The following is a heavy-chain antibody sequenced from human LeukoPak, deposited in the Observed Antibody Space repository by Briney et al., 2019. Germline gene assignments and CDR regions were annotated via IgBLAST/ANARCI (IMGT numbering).Heavy chain of an antibody. Sequence: SETLSLTCPVYGGSFSGYYWSWIRQPPGKGLEWIGEINHSGSTNYNPSLKSRVTISVDTSRNQFSLKLSSVTAADTAVYYCASAVEMATITTGLYYFDYWGQGTLVTVSS. V-gene: IGHV4-34*01. J-gene: IGHJ4*02. CDR1: GGSFSGYY. CDR3: ASAVEMATITTGLYYFDY. CDR2: INHSGST. D-gene: IGHD5-24*01.